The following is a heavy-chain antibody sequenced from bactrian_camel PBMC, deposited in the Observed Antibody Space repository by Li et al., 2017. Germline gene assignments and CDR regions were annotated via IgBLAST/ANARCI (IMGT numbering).Heavy chain of an antibody. CDR1: GFTFSAYD. D-gene: IGHD2*01. J-gene: IGHJ4*01. Sequence: VQLVESGGGLVQPGGSLRLSCVASGFTFSAYDMSWVRQAPGKGLEWVSIITSGGTTYYADSVKGRFTISRDRAKNILYLLMNSLEPSDAAVYYCATGGPYYAASYAYNYWGQGTQVTVS. CDR2: ITSGGTT. CDR3: ATGGPYYAASYAYNY. V-gene: IGHV3S40*01.